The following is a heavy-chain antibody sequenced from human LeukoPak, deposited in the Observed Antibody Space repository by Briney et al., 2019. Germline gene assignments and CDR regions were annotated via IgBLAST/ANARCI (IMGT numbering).Heavy chain of an antibody. Sequence: PSETLSLTCTVSGGSIRISSYYWGWIRQPPGKGLEWLGSVSYTGSTHYNPSFASRVTMSGDTSKNQFSLRLSSVTAADTAVYFCARLLGAAKTDYFDYWGQGIPVTVSS. CDR1: GGSIRISSYY. CDR2: VSYTGST. J-gene: IGHJ4*02. V-gene: IGHV4-39*01. D-gene: IGHD6-13*01. CDR3: ARLLGAAKTDYFDY.